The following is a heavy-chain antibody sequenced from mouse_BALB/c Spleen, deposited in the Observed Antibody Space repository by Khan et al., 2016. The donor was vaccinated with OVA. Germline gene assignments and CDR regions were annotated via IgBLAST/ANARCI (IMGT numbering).Heavy chain of an antibody. Sequence: QIQLVQSGPELKRPGETVRISCKASGYTFTNAGMQWVQKMPGKGLKWIGWINTHSGVPKYAEAFKGRFAFSLDTSATTAYLQITNLKTEDTATYFWGRGGAAYYRDDGGGMDYWGKGTAVTVSS. CDR1: GYTFTNAG. CDR2: INTHSGVP. CDR3: GRGGAAYYRDDGGGMDY. D-gene: IGHD2-14*01. V-gene: IGHV9-4*02. J-gene: IGHJ4*01.